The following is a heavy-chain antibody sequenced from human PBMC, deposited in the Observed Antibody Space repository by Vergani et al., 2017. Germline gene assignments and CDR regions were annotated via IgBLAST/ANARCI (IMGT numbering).Heavy chain of an antibody. V-gene: IGHV4-34*01. CDR2: INHSGST. CDR1: GGSFSGYY. CDR3: ARSTAIRNWFDP. J-gene: IGHJ5*02. D-gene: IGHD5-18*01. Sequence: QVQLQQWGAGLLKPSETLSLTCAVYGGSFSGYYWSWIRQPPGKGLEWIGEINHSGSTNYNPSLKSRVTISVDTSKNQFSLKLSSVTAADTAVYYCARSTAIRNWFDPWGQGTLVTVSS.